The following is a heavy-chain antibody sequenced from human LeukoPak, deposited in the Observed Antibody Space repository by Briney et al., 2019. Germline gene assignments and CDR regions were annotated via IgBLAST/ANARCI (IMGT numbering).Heavy chain of an antibody. CDR1: GGSISSGSYY. J-gene: IGHJ4*02. Sequence: SQTLSLTCTVSGGSISSGSYYWSWIRQPAGKGLEWIGRIYTSGSTNYNPSLKSRVTVSVDTSKNQFSLKLSSVTAADTAVYYCARSPYYDFWSRYPHYDYWGQGTLVTVSS. CDR3: ARSPYYDFWSRYPHYDY. D-gene: IGHD3-3*01. CDR2: IYTSGST. V-gene: IGHV4-61*02.